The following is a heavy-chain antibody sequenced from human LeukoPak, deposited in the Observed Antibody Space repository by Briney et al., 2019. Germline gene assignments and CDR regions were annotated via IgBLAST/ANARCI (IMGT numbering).Heavy chain of an antibody. J-gene: IGHJ5*02. Sequence: GASVKVSCKASGYTFTSYGISWVRQAPGKGLEWMGGFDPEDGETIYAQKFQGRVTMTEDTSTDTAYMELSSLRSEDTAVYYCATLSTTWFDPWGQGTLVTVSS. D-gene: IGHD1-14*01. CDR1: GYTFTSYG. CDR3: ATLSTTWFDP. CDR2: FDPEDGET. V-gene: IGHV1-24*01.